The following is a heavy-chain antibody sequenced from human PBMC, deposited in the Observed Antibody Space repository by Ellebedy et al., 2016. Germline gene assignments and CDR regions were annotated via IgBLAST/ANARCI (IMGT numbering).Heavy chain of an antibody. Sequence: GESLKISXAASGFTFSSYVMRWVRQAPGKGLEWVSAISESGANTHYADSVRGRFTISRDNPKNTVYLQMDSLRAEDTAIYYCAKVVSHFYMDVWGQGTTVTVSS. V-gene: IGHV3-23*01. CDR3: AKVVSHFYMDV. J-gene: IGHJ6*02. CDR2: ISESGANT. CDR1: GFTFSSYV. D-gene: IGHD5/OR15-5a*01.